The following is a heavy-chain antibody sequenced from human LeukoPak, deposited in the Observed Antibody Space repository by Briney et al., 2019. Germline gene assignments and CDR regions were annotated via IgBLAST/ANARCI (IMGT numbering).Heavy chain of an antibody. CDR2: IYPGDSDT. D-gene: IGHD3-22*01. J-gene: IGHJ4*02. Sequence: GESLKISCKGSGYSFTSYWIGWVRQMPGKGLEWMGIIYPGDSDTRYSPSFQGQVTISADKSISTAYLQWSSLKASDTAMYYCARLSACYYDSSGYFFGWNYFDYWGQGSLVTVSS. CDR3: ARLSACYYDSSGYFFGWNYFDY. V-gene: IGHV5-51*01. CDR1: GYSFTSYW.